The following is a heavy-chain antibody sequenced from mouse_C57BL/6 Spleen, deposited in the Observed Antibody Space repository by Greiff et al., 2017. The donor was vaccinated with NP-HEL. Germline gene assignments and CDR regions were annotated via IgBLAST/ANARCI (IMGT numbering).Heavy chain of an antibody. Sequence: DVKLVESEGGLVQPGSSMKLSCTASGFTFSDYYMAWVRQVPEKGLEWVANINYDGSSTYYLDSLKSRFIISRDNAKNILYLQMSSLKSEDTATYYCARGDDLYYFDYWGQGTTLTVSS. CDR2: INYDGSST. J-gene: IGHJ2*01. V-gene: IGHV5-16*01. CDR1: GFTFSDYY. D-gene: IGHD2-3*01. CDR3: ARGDDLYYFDY.